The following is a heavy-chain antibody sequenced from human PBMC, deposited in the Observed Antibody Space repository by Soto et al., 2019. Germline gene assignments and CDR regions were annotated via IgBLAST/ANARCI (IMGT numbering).Heavy chain of an antibody. CDR3: AREWVSTGTTVILDA. V-gene: IGHV6-1*01. Sequence: SQTLSLTCAISGDSVSSNSAAWNWIRQSPSRGLEWLGRTYFRSKWYTDYADSVRDRVAINPDTSKNQFSLQMKSVTPEDSAIYYCAREWVSTGTTVILDAWGQGTLVTVSS. J-gene: IGHJ5*02. CDR1: GDSVSSNSAA. CDR2: TYFRSKWYT. D-gene: IGHD1-7*01.